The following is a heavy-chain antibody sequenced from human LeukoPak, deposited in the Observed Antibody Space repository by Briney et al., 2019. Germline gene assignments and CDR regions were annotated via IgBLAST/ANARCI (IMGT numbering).Heavy chain of an antibody. D-gene: IGHD6-13*01. CDR3: ARVSAAGTDY. CDR2: IYHSGST. V-gene: IGHV4-59*12. Sequence: SETLSLTCTISGGPITNYYWTWIRRPPGKGLEWIGEIYHSGSTNYNPSLKSRVTISVDKSKNQFPLKLSSVTAADTAVYYCARVSAAGTDYWGQGTLVTVSS. CDR1: GGPITNYY. J-gene: IGHJ4*02.